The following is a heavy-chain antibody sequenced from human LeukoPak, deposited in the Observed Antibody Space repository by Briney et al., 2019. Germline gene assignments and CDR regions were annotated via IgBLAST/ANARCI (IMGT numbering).Heavy chain of an antibody. V-gene: IGHV3-49*04. CDR3: VRESVRDYYFDF. Sequence: GGSLRLSCSGSGFRFGGYALSWVRQAPGKGLEWVGFIRSKALYGTSEYAASVEGRFSISRDDSNNIVYLQMNSLKTEDTAVYFCVRESVRDYYFDFWGQGTLVTISS. J-gene: IGHJ4*02. CDR2: IRSKALYGTS. CDR1: GFRFGGYA. D-gene: IGHD3-10*02.